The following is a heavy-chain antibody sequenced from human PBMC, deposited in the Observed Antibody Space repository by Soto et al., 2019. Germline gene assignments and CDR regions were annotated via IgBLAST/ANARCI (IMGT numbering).Heavy chain of an antibody. J-gene: IGHJ4*02. Sequence: ETLSLTCTVSGGSISSSSSYWGWIRQPPGKGLEWIGTIYSGSTYYNPSLKSRVTISVDTSKNQFSLKLSSVAAADTAIYFCATTRGIAVGGSFDYWGQGTLVTVPQ. D-gene: IGHD6-13*01. CDR3: ATTRGIAVGGSFDY. CDR1: GGSISSSSSY. CDR2: IYSGST. V-gene: IGHV4-39*01.